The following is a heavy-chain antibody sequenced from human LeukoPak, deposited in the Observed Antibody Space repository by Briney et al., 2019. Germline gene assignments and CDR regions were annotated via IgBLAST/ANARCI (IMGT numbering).Heavy chain of an antibody. CDR2: LYTSGST. J-gene: IGHJ4*02. CDR1: GGSISSGSYY. V-gene: IGHV4-61*02. CDR3: ASWGGYCTNGVCLYYFDY. D-gene: IGHD2-8*01. Sequence: PSETLSLTCTVSGGSISSGSYYWSWIRQPAGKGLEWIGRLYTSGSTNYNPSLKSRVTISVDTSKNQFSLKLSSVTAADTAVYYCASWGGYCTNGVCLYYFDYWGQGTLVTVSS.